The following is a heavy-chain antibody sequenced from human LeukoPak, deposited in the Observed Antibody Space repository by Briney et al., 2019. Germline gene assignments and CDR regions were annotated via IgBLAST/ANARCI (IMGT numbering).Heavy chain of an antibody. CDR3: ARQLTAGYCSGGSCYEGYYYYYYYMDV. J-gene: IGHJ6*03. D-gene: IGHD2-15*01. Sequence: GESLKISCKGSGYSFTSYWIGWVRQMPGKGLEWMGIIYPGDSDTRYSPSFQGQVTISADKSISTAYLQWSSLKASDTAMYYCARQLTAGYCSGGSCYEGYYYYYYYMDVWGKGTTVTVSS. V-gene: IGHV5-51*01. CDR2: IYPGDSDT. CDR1: GYSFTSYW.